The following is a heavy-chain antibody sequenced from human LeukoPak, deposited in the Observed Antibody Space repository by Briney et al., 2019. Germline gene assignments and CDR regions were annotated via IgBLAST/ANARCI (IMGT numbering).Heavy chain of an antibody. Sequence: ASVRVSCKASGYTFTGYYIHWVRQAPGQGLEWMGWINPNGGGTDYAQKFQGRVTMTRDTSISTAYMELSSLRSDDTAMFYCARDRGLFDYWGQRTLVTVSS. J-gene: IGHJ4*02. V-gene: IGHV1-2*02. CDR2: INPNGGGT. CDR1: GYTFTGYY. CDR3: ARDRGLFDY.